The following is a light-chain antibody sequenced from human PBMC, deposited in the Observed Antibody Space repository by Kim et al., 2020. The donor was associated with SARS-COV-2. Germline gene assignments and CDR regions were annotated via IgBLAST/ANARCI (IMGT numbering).Light chain of an antibody. V-gene: IGKV3-15*01. J-gene: IGKJ4*01. CDR1: LPISNT. CDR2: DAF. Sequence: PGGKAPLSCRASLPISNTVAWYQQKPGQSPRLLIYDAFSRATGVPARFSGSGSGTEFTLTISSLQSEDFAVYYCQQYHFWPALSFGGGTKVDIK. CDR3: QQYHFWPALS.